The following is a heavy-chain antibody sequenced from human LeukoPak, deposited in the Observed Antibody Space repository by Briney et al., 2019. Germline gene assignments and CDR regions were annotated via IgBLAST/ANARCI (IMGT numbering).Heavy chain of an antibody. Sequence: GGSLRLSCAAPGFTFSSYWMSWVRQAPGKGLEWVANIKQDGSEKYYVDSVKGRFTISRDNAKNSLYLQMNSLRAEDTAVYYCARVYCSSTSCYLGAPFDAFDIWGQGTMVTVSS. CDR1: GFTFSSYW. CDR2: IKQDGSEK. J-gene: IGHJ3*02. CDR3: ARVYCSSTSCYLGAPFDAFDI. V-gene: IGHV3-7*01. D-gene: IGHD2-2*01.